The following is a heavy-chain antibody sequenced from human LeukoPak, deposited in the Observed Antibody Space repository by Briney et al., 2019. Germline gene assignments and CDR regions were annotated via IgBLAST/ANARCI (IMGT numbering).Heavy chain of an antibody. CDR2: ISYHGTNE. CDR3: AKALLDGVLTGLIDY. D-gene: IGHD4/OR15-4a*01. J-gene: IGHJ4*02. Sequence: GRSLRLSCAASGFTFSSYGMHWVRQAPGKGLEWVAVISYHGTNEYYADSVKGRFTISRDNSKNTLYLQMNSLRAEDTAVYYCAKALLDGVLTGLIDYWGQGTLVTVSS. CDR1: GFTFSSYG. V-gene: IGHV3-30*18.